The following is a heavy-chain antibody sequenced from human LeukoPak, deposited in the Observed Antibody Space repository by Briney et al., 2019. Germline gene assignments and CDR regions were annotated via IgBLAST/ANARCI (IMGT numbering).Heavy chain of an antibody. J-gene: IGHJ4*02. CDR2: INSDGSTT. D-gene: IGHD5-18*01. CDR3: AKTDSYGSRGPGYLDS. CDR1: GFTFSSNW. Sequence: PGGSLRLSCAASGFTFSSNWMHWVRQAPGKGLVWVSRINSDGSTTSYADSVRGRFTISRDNAKNTVYLQMNSLSVEDTAIYYCAKTDSYGSRGPGYLDSWGQGTLVTVSS. V-gene: IGHV3-74*01.